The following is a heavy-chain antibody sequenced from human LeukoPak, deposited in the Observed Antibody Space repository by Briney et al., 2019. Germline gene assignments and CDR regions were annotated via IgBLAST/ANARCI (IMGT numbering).Heavy chain of an antibody. CDR1: GYIFTSYS. Sequence: ASVKVSCKASGYIFTSYSIHWVRQAPGQGLEWMGIINPSGGSTSYAQKFQGRVTMTRDTSKSTVYMELSSLRSEDTAVYYCAVGANDYWGQGTLVTVSS. CDR2: INPSGGST. J-gene: IGHJ4*02. CDR3: AVGANDY. V-gene: IGHV1-46*01. D-gene: IGHD1-26*01.